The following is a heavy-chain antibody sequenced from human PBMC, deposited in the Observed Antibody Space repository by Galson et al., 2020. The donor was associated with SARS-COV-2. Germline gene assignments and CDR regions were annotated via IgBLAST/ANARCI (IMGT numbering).Heavy chain of an antibody. CDR3: AKDANRGPYLIGTGGAFAT. V-gene: IGHV3-64D*09. D-gene: IGHD2-21*01. Sequence: GESLKISCSASGFTFKDYAIHWVRQAPGKGLEYVSAISSNGGSTYYADSVRGRFSISRDNAKNTLHLQMRSLRAEDTAVYYCAKDANRGPYLIGTGGAFATWGQGTLVTVPS. CDR2: ISSNGGST. J-gene: IGHJ5*02. CDR1: GFTFKDYA.